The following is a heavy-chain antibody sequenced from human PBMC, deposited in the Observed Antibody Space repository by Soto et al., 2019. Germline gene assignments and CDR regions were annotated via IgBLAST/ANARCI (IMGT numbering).Heavy chain of an antibody. CDR3: ARAHHCSSAGCRMGHFDS. Sequence: PSENLSLTCTVSGDSISGYYWSWIRQPPGKGLELIGNIYYSGDTNYNPSLKSRVTISVDTSKNQVSLSLSSVTAADTAVYYCARAHHCSSAGCRMGHFDSWGQGTLVTVS. CDR2: IYYSGDT. CDR1: GDSISGYY. V-gene: IGHV4-59*08. D-gene: IGHD2-2*01. J-gene: IGHJ4*02.